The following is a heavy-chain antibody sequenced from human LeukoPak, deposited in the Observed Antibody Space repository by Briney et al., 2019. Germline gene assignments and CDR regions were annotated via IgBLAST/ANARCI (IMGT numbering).Heavy chain of an antibody. V-gene: IGHV5-51*07. D-gene: IGHD5-24*01. CDR1: GYSFTSYG. CDR2: IYPGDSDT. J-gene: IGHJ3*02. Sequence: GESLMISCKASGYSFTSYGIGWVHQMPGKGLEWMGIIYPGDSDTRYSPSFQGQVTISADKSISTAYLRWSSLKASDTAMYYCARRRSAPGAFYIWGQGTMVSVSS. CDR3: ARRRSAPGAFYI.